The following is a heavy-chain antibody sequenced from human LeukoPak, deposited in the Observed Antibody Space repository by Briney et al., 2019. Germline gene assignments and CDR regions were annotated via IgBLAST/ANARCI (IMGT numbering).Heavy chain of an antibody. D-gene: IGHD4-17*01. J-gene: IGHJ4*02. CDR3: ARGSYGDPFFDY. CDR1: GGSIGSYY. CDR2: IYFTGST. Sequence: SETLSLTCTVSGGSIGSYYWHWIRQPPGKGLEWIGYIYFTGSTNYNPSLKSRVTISVDTSKNQFSLKLNSVTAADTAIYYCARGSYGDPFFDYWGQGTLVTVSS. V-gene: IGHV4-59*01.